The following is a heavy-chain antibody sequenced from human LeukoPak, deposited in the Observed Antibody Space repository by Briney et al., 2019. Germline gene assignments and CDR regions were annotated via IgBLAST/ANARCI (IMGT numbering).Heavy chain of an antibody. CDR3: ARAPYDFWSGSRLDY. V-gene: IGHV3-30-3*01. CDR1: GFTFSSYA. D-gene: IGHD3-3*01. J-gene: IGHJ4*02. Sequence: GGSLRLSCAASGFTFSSYAMHWVRQAPGKGLEWVAVISYDGSNKYHADSVKGRFTISRDNSKNTLYLQMNSLRAEDTAVYYCARAPYDFWSGSRLDYWGQGTLVTVSS. CDR2: ISYDGSNK.